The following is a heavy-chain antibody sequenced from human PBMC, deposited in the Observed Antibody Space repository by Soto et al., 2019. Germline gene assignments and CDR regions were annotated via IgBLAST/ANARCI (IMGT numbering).Heavy chain of an antibody. V-gene: IGHV4-34*01. J-gene: IGHJ5*02. Sequence: SETLSLTCAVYGGSFSGYYWSWIRQPPGKGLEWIGEINHSGSTNYNPSLKSRVTISVDTSKNQFSLKLSSVTAADTAVYYCARGLGVAAAGTGDRWFDPWGQGTLVTVSS. CDR1: GGSFSGYY. CDR3: ARGLGVAAAGTGDRWFDP. CDR2: INHSGST. D-gene: IGHD6-13*01.